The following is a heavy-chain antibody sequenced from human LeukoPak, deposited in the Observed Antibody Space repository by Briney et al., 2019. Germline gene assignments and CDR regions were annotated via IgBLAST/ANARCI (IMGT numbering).Heavy chain of an antibody. CDR1: GDSINSPDL. D-gene: IGHD3-22*01. CDR2: MYLSGTT. CDR3: AGLVGRYSSGLYYYYFDY. Sequence: SETLSLTCTVSGDSINSPDLWSWVRQPPGKGLEWIGEMYLSGTTHSNPSVKSRVTISIDKSKNQFFLNLSSVAAADTAVYYCAGLVGRYSSGLYYYYFDYWGQGTLVTVSS. V-gene: IGHV4-4*02. J-gene: IGHJ4*02.